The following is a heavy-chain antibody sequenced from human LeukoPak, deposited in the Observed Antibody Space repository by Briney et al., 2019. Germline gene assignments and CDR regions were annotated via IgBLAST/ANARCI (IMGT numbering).Heavy chain of an antibody. D-gene: IGHD3-10*01. J-gene: IGHJ5*02. Sequence: SGPTLVNPTQTLTLTCTFSGFSLSTSGVGVGWIRQPPGKALEWLALIYWNGDKRYSQSLKSRLTTDKDTSKNQVVLTMTNMDPVDTATYYCAHRIWFGELWPNWFDPWGQGTLVTVSS. CDR2: IYWNGDK. V-gene: IGHV2-5*01. CDR3: AHRIWFGELWPNWFDP. CDR1: GFSLSTSGVG.